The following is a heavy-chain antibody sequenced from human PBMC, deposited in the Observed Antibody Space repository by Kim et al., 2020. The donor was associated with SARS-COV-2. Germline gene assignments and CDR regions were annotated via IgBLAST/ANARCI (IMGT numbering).Heavy chain of an antibody. J-gene: IGHJ4*02. CDR2: ISSSSSYI. Sequence: GGSLRLSCSASGFTFSSYSMNSVRQAPGKGLEWVSSISSSSSYIYYADSVKGRFTISRDNAKNSLYLQMNSLRAEDTAVYYCALPNYDSSGSSKKPGDYWGQGTLVTVSS. V-gene: IGHV3-21*01. CDR1: GFTFSSYS. D-gene: IGHD3-22*01. CDR3: ALPNYDSSGSSKKPGDY.